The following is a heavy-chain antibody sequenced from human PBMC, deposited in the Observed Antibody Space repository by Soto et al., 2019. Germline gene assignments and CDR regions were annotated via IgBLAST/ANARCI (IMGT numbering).Heavy chain of an antibody. CDR3: AAILHLGELSLSGGDDI. V-gene: IGHV3-9*01. Sequence: GGSLRLSCAASGFTFDDYAMHWVRQAPGKGLEWVSGISWNSGSIGYADSVKGRFTISRDNAKNSLYLQMNSLRAEDTALYYCAAILHLGELSLSGGDDIWGQGTMVTVSS. D-gene: IGHD3-16*02. CDR1: GFTFDDYA. CDR2: ISWNSGSI. J-gene: IGHJ3*02.